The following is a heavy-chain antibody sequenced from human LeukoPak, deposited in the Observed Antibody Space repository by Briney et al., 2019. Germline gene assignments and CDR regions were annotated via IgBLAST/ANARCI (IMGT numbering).Heavy chain of an antibody. J-gene: IGHJ4*02. CDR1: GFTFSSYS. V-gene: IGHV3-48*01. D-gene: IGHD3-10*01. CDR3: AREVFYGSGSPRLDY. Sequence: PGGSLRLSCAASGFTFSSYSMSWVRQAPGKGLEWVSYISISSSTIYYADSVKGRFTISRDNAKNSLYLQMNSLRAEDTAVYYCAREVFYGSGSPRLDYRGQGTLVTVSS. CDR2: ISISSSTI.